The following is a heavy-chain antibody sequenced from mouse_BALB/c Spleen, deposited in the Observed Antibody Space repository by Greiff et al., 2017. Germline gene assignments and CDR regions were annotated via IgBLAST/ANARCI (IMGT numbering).Heavy chain of an antibody. J-gene: IGHJ3*01. CDR3: ARDICYDYGEFAY. D-gene: IGHD2-4*01. CDR2: IWGDGST. V-gene: IGHV2-6-7*01. CDR1: GFSLTGYG. Sequence: VKLVESGPGLVAPSQSLSITCTVSGFSLTGYGVNWVRQPPGKGLEWLGMIWGDGSTAYNSALKSSLSISKDNSKSQVFLKMNSLQTEDTARYYCARDICYDYGEFAYWGQGTLVTVSA.